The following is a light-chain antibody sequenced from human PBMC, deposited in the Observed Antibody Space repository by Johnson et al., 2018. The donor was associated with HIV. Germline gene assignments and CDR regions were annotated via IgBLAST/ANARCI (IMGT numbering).Light chain of an antibody. CDR3: GTWDNSLITYV. CDR2: DNN. Sequence: QSVLTQPPSVSAAPGQKVTISCSGSSSNIGNNYVSWYQQLPGTAPKLLIYDNNKRPSGIPDRFSGSKSGTSATLGITGLQTGDEADYYCGTWDNSLITYVFGTGNKVTVL. CDR1: SSNIGNNY. J-gene: IGLJ1*01. V-gene: IGLV1-51*01.